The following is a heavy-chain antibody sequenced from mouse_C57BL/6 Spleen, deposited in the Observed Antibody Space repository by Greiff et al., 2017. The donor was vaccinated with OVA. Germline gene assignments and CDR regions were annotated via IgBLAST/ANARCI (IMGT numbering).Heavy chain of an antibody. CDR1: GFSLTSYG. J-gene: IGHJ4*01. Sequence: VQLQQSGPGLVQPSQSLSITCTVSGFSLTSYGVHWVRQSPGKGLEWLGVIWSGGSTDYNAAFISRLSISKDNSKSQVFFKMNSLQADDTAIYYCARTGVYDGYPYAKDYRGQGTSVTVSS. D-gene: IGHD2-3*01. CDR2: IWSGGST. CDR3: ARTGVYDGYPYAKDY. V-gene: IGHV2-2*01.